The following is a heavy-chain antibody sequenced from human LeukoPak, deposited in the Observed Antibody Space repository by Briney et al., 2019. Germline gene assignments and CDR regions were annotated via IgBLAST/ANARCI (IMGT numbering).Heavy chain of an antibody. Sequence: GASVKASCKASGYTFTSYGISWVRQAPGQGLEWMGWISVYNGHTNYAQNLQGRVTMTTDTSTSTAYMELRSVRSDDTAVYYCARGGRWELPRPYAFDIWGQGTMVTVSS. CDR2: ISVYNGHT. J-gene: IGHJ3*02. V-gene: IGHV1-18*01. CDR1: GYTFTSYG. D-gene: IGHD1-26*01. CDR3: ARGGRWELPRPYAFDI.